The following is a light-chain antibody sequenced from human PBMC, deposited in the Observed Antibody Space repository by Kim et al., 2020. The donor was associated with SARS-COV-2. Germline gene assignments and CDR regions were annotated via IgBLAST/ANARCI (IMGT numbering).Light chain of an antibody. CDR3: LLYYGGTRV. J-gene: IGLJ1*01. CDR1: AGAVTSGSY. Sequence: PGGTVTLTCTSSAGAVTSGSYPNWFQQKHGQPPRTLISTTNNRHSGAPARFSGSLLGGKPALTLSDVQPEDEAEYYCLLYYGGTRVFGTGTKVTVL. CDR2: TTN. V-gene: IGLV7-43*01.